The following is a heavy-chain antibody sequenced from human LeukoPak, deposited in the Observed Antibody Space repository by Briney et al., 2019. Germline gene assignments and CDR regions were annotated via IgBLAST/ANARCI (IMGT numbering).Heavy chain of an antibody. J-gene: IGHJ4*02. V-gene: IGHV4-34*01. CDR3: ARAVPTDAEYDY. CDR1: GGSFSGYY. Sequence: SETLSLTCDVYGGSFSGYYWSWIRQPPGKGLEWIGEINHSGGTYYNPSLKSRVTISVDTSKNQFSLKLSSVTAADTAVYYCARAVPTDAEYDYWGQGTLVTVSS. CDR2: INHSGGT. D-gene: IGHD2/OR15-2a*01.